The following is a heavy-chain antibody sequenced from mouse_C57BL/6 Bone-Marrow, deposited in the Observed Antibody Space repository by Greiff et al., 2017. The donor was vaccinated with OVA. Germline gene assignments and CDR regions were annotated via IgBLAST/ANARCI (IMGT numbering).Heavy chain of an antibody. CDR1: GYTFTSYW. CDR2: IYPGNSDT. CDR3: TRWLLAFDY. Sequence: VQLQQSGTVLARPGASVKMSCKTSGYTFTSYWMHWVKQRPGQGLEWIGAIYPGNSDTSYNQKFKGKANLTAVTSASTAYMELSSLTNEDSAVYYCTRWLLAFDYWGQGTTLTVSS. J-gene: IGHJ2*01. D-gene: IGHD2-3*01. V-gene: IGHV1-5*01.